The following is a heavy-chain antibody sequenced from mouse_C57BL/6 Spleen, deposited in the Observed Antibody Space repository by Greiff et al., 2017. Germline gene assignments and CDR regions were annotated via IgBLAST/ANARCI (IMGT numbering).Heavy chain of an antibody. J-gene: IGHJ1*03. CDR2: IYPGDGDT. D-gene: IGHD1-1*01. V-gene: IGHV1-82*01. CDR3: ARDYGSSLWYFDV. CDR1: GYAFSSSW. Sequence: LVESGPELVKPGASVKISCKASGYAFSSSWMNWVKQRPGKGLEWIGRIYPGDGDTNYNGKFTGKATLTADKSSSTAYLQLSSLTSDDSAVYFCARDYGSSLWYFDVWGTGTTVTVSS.